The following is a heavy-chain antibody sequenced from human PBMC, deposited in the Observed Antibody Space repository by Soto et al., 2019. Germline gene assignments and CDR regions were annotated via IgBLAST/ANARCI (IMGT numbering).Heavy chain of an antibody. CDR1: GFMFSSYA. Sequence: EVQLLESGGGLVRPGGSLRLSCAVSGFMFSSYAMTWVRQAPGKGLEWVSYISPGGDRIYYAESLKGRITISRDNARNSLSLQMNILSDEDTAVYYCTKSADSAGWGVDFWGQGTLVTVSS. V-gene: IGHV3-48*02. CDR2: ISPGGDRI. CDR3: TKSADSAGWGVDF. D-gene: IGHD6-19*01. J-gene: IGHJ4*02.